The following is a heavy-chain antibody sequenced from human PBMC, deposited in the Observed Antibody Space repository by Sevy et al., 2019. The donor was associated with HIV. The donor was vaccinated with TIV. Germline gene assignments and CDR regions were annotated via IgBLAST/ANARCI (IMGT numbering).Heavy chain of an antibody. CDR3: ARIYSSGWYIY. Sequence: SETLSLTCTVSGYSISSGYYWGWIRQPPGKGLEWSGSIYHSGSTYYNPSLKSRVTISVDTSKNQFSLKLSSVPASDTAGYSWARIYSSGWYIYWGQVTLVTVSS. J-gene: IGHJ4*02. V-gene: IGHV4-38-2*02. D-gene: IGHD6-19*01. CDR1: GYSISSGYY. CDR2: IYHSGST.